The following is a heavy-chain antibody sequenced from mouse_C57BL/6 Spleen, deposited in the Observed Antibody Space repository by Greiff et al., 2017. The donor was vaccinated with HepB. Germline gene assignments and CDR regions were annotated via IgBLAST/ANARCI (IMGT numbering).Heavy chain of an antibody. Sequence: EVKLVESGEGLVKPGGSLKLSCAASGFTFSSYAMSWVRQTPEKRLEWVAYISSGGDYIYYADTVKGRFTISRDNARNTLYLQMSSLKSEDTAMYYCTRGVTTVDDYFDYWGPGTTLTVSS. CDR1: GFTFSSYA. CDR2: ISSGGDYI. CDR3: TRGVTTVDDYFDY. J-gene: IGHJ2*01. V-gene: IGHV5-9-1*02. D-gene: IGHD1-1*01.